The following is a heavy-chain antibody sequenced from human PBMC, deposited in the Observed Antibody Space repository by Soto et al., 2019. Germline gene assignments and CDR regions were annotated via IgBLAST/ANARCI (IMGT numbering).Heavy chain of an antibody. D-gene: IGHD6-19*01. V-gene: IGHV3-30*18. Sequence: GGSLRLSCAASGFTFTRYGMHWVRQAPGKGLEWVAVVSYDGSKNNHIDSVKGRFAISRDNSMNTLYLQMNSVRPEDTAVYYLGKDHDHGWYNSPAPIDYWGQGTLVTVSS. CDR2: VSYDGSKN. CDR3: GKDHDHGWYNSPAPIDY. CDR1: GFTFTRYG. J-gene: IGHJ4*02.